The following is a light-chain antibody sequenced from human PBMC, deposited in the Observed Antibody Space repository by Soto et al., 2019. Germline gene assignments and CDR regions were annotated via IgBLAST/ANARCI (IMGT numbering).Light chain of an antibody. J-gene: IGKJ2*01. CDR3: QQFGSSSYT. V-gene: IGKV3-20*01. CDR2: GAS. CDR1: QSVPRNF. Sequence: EIVLTQSPGTLSLSPGERATLSCGASQSVPRNFLAWYQQKPGQAPRLLIYGASNRATGIPDRFSGSGSGTGFTLTISRLEPEDFAVYCCQQFGSSSYTFGQGTKLDIK.